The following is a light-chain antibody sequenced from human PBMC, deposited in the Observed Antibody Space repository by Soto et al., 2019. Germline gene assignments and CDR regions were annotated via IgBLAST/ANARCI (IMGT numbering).Light chain of an antibody. CDR2: DAS. J-gene: IGKJ5*01. V-gene: IGKV3-11*01. CDR1: QSVSHS. Sequence: EVVLTQSPATLSLSPGDRATLSCRASQSVSHSLAWYQQKPGQAPRLLIHDASSRATGIPARFSGSGSETDFTLTISSLAPEDFAVYYCQQRGNWPPSITFGQGTRLEIK. CDR3: QQRGNWPPSIT.